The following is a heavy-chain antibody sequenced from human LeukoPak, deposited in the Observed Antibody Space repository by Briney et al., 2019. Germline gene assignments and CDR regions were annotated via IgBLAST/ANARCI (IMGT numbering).Heavy chain of an antibody. V-gene: IGHV5-51*01. CDR2: IYPGDSDT. D-gene: IGHD6-6*01. Sequence: GESLKISSKGSGYSFTSYWIGCVRQMPGKGLEWMGIIYPGDSDTRYSPSFQGQVTISADKSISTAYLQWSSLKASDTTMYYCASVTQDCIAARPDAFDIWGQGTMVTVSS. CDR3: ASVTQDCIAARPDAFDI. J-gene: IGHJ3*02. CDR1: GYSFTSYW.